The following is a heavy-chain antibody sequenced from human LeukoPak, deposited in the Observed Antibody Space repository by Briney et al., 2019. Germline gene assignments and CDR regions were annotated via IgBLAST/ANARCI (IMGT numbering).Heavy chain of an antibody. Sequence: PSETLSLTCTVSGGSISSGSYDWSWIRQPAGKGLEWIGRIYTSGSTNYNPSLKSRVTVSVDTSKNQFSLKLSSVTAADTAVYYCARIVDTAMVHDYWGQGTLVTVSS. J-gene: IGHJ4*02. CDR2: IYTSGST. CDR3: ARIVDTAMVHDY. CDR1: GGSISSGSYD. D-gene: IGHD5-18*01. V-gene: IGHV4-61*02.